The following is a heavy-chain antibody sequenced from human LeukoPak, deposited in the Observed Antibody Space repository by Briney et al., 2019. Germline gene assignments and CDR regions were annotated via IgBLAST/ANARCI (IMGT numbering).Heavy chain of an antibody. V-gene: IGHV3-23*01. J-gene: IGHJ4*02. D-gene: IGHD3-22*01. Sequence: QSGGSLRLSCAASGFTFSSYAMSWVRQAPGKGLEWVSSITSSGAATYYADSVKGRFTISGDNSDNTLYLQMNSLRAEDTAVYYCAKDRPNYYGSNGHYYKLNGDCWGQGTLVTVSS. CDR3: AKDRPNYYGSNGHYYKLNGDC. CDR2: ITSSGAAT. CDR1: GFTFSSYA.